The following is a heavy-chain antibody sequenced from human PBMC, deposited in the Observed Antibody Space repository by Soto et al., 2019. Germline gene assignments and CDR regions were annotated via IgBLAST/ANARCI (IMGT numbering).Heavy chain of an antibody. Sequence: VKVSCKPSGGTFSSYAISWVRQAPGQGLEWMGGIIPIFGTANYAQKFQGRDTITADDSTSTAYMVLISLRSELTALYYGARLRDGYNSFDYWGQGTLVTVSS. J-gene: IGHJ4*02. V-gene: IGHV1-69*13. CDR3: ARLRDGYNSFDY. CDR1: GGTFSSYA. D-gene: IGHD5-12*01. CDR2: IIPIFGTA.